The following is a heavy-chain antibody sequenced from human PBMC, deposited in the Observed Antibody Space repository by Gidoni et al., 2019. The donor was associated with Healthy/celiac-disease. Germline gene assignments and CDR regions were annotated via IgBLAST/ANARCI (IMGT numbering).Heavy chain of an antibody. CDR1: GFTFSSYA. Sequence: QLVDSGGCLFHPGRSLRLSCSASGFTFSSYAMHWVRQSPGKGLEWVAVISYDGRNKYYADSVKGRFNISRDKSKNTLYLQMNSLRAEDTDVYYCARDHTPALDAFDIWGQGTMVTVSS. CDR3: ARDHTPALDAFDI. CDR2: ISYDGRNK. V-gene: IGHV3-30*04. J-gene: IGHJ3*02.